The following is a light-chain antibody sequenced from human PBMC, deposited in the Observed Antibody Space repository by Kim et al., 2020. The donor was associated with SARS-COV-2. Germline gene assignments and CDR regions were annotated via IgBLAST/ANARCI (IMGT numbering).Light chain of an antibody. CDR3: CSYAGSSIS. CDR2: EGS. V-gene: IGLV2-23*01. CDR1: SSDVGSYNL. Sequence: PGQSITISCTGTSSDVGSYNLVSWYQQHPGKAPKLMIYEGSKRPSGVSNRFSGSKSGNTASLTISGLQAEDEADYYCCSYAGSSISFGGGTQLTVL. J-gene: IGLJ2*01.